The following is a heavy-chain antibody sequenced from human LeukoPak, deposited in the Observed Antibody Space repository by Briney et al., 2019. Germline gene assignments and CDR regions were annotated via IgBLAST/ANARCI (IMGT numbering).Heavy chain of an antibody. J-gene: IGHJ1*01. CDR1: GFTFSVYW. V-gene: IGHV3-7*01. CDR2: IKEDGSQK. D-gene: IGHD2/OR15-2a*01. CDR3: VGWASDNR. Sequence: GGSLRLSCAASGFTFSVYWMSWIRQAPGKGLEWVAHIKEDGSQKYYSGSVKGRFTISRDNAQNPLYLQMSSLRADDSAIYYCVGWASDNRWGQGTLVTVST.